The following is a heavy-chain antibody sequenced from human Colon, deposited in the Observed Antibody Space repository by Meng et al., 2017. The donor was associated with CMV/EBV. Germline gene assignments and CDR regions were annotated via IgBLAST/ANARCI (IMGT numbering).Heavy chain of an antibody. J-gene: IGHJ6*02. D-gene: IGHD3-22*01. CDR3: ARAGEIYYYDSSGYFSVYYYYGMDV. V-gene: IGHV1-2*02. Sequence: ASVKVSCKASGYTFTGYYIYWVRQAPGQGLEWMGWINPNSGGTNYAQKFQGRVTMTRDTSNNTAYMELSGLRSDDTAVYYCARAGEIYYYDSSGYFSVYYYYGMDVWGHGTTVTVS. CDR1: GYTFTGYY. CDR2: INPNSGGT.